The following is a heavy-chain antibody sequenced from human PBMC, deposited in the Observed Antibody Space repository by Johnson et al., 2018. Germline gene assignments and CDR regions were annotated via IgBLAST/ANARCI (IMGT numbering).Heavy chain of an antibody. CDR3: VVGMMDFEH. CDR2: IKEDATEK. V-gene: IGHV3-7*01. D-gene: IGHD1-26*01. Sequence: VQLQESGGGVVQPGRSLRLSCAASGFTFSNYYMSWVRQAPGKGLEWVANIKEDATEKNYVDSVKGRFTISRDNAKKSFYLQMSSLRVEDTAVYYCVVGMMDFEHWGQGSLVTVSS. CDR1: GFTFSNYY. J-gene: IGHJ1*01.